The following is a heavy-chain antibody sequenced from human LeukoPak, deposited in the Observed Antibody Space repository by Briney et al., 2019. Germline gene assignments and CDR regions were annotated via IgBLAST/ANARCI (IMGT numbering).Heavy chain of an antibody. D-gene: IGHD5-18*01. V-gene: IGHV3-7*01. Sequence: GGSLRLSCAASGFTLSSSWMTWVRQAPGKGLEWVASINEDGGEIHYVDSVKGRFTISRDDAKNSLFLQMNSLRAEDTAVYYCARYEYNYGLDYWGQGTLVTVSS. CDR2: INEDGGEI. CDR1: GFTLSSSW. CDR3: ARYEYNYGLDY. J-gene: IGHJ4*02.